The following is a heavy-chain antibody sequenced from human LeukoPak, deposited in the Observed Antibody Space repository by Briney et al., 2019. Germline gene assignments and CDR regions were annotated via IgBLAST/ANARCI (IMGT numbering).Heavy chain of an antibody. V-gene: IGHV3-23*01. CDR3: ATGRYASGWSSFDY. CDR1: GFTFSRYA. CDR2: ISGSDGST. J-gene: IGHJ4*02. D-gene: IGHD6-19*01. Sequence: GGSLRLSCAASGFTFSRYAMSWVRQAPGKGLEWVSGISGSDGSTYYADSVKGRFTISRDNSKNTLYLQMNSLRAEDTAVYYCATGRYASGWSSFDYWGQGTLVTVS.